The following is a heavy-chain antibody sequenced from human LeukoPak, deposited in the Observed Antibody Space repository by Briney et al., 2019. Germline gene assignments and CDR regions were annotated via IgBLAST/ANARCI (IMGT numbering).Heavy chain of an antibody. V-gene: IGHV1-2*02. D-gene: IGHD3-22*01. J-gene: IGHJ5*02. CDR2: INPNSGGT. CDR1: GYTFTGYY. CDR3: ARSRYYYDSSDP. Sequence: ASVKVSCKASGYTFTGYYMHWVRQAPGQGVEWMGWINPNSGGTNYAQKFQGRVTMTRDTSISTAYMELSRLRSDDTAVCYCARSRYYYDSSDPWGQGTLVTVSS.